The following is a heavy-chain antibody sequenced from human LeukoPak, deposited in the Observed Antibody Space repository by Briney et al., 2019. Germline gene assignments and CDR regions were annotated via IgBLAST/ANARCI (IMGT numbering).Heavy chain of an antibody. CDR3: ARVHRPTNWFDP. CDR1: GGSISTTSYF. Sequence: PSETLSLTCTVSGGSISTTSYFWAWIRQPPGKGLEWIGTIFYSGSTYYNPSLKSRVTISVDTSKNQFSLKLNSVTAADTAVYYCARVHRPTNWFDPWGQGTLVTVSS. CDR2: IFYSGST. V-gene: IGHV4-39*07. J-gene: IGHJ5*02.